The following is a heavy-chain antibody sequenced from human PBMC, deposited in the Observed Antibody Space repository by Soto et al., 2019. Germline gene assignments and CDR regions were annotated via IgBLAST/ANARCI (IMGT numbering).Heavy chain of an antibody. CDR2: NRWNGEAV. Sequence: GGSLRLSCSASGFTFEDFAMHWVRRVPGKGLEWVAGNRWNGEAVGYAASVKGRCTSSRDNAKKLLFLQMDSLRVDDTALYYCVKDGEAASPGWFDTWGQGTQVTVSS. V-gene: IGHV3-9*01. D-gene: IGHD6-6*01. CDR3: VKDGEAASPGWFDT. J-gene: IGHJ5*02. CDR1: GFTFEDFA.